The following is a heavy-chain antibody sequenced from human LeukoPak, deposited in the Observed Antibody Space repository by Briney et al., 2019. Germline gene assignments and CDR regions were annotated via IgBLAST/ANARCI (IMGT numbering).Heavy chain of an antibody. CDR3: ARDWSEYSSSHTFDP. V-gene: IGHV4-4*07. Sequence: SETLSLTCTVSGGSISSYYWSWIRQPAGKGLEWIGRIYTSGGTNYNPSLKSRVTMSVDTSKNQFSLKLSSVTAADTAVYYCARDWSEYSSSHTFDPWGQGTLVTVSS. CDR1: GGSISSYY. CDR2: IYTSGGT. D-gene: IGHD6-6*01. J-gene: IGHJ5*02.